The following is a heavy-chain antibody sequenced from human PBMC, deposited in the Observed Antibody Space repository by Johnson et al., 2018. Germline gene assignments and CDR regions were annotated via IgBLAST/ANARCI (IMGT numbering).Heavy chain of an antibody. Sequence: QVQLQESGSGLVKPSQTLSLTCAVSGDSVSSGLYSWSWIRQPPGKGLEWIGYIYASGSTNYTPSLKTRVTISVDTSKNQFSLKLSSVTAAGTAVYYCAKGRWELLGIGGDAFDIWGQGTMVTVSS. CDR2: IYASGST. D-gene: IGHD1-26*01. J-gene: IGHJ3*02. CDR1: GDSVSSGLYS. V-gene: IGHV4-30-2*02. CDR3: AKGRWELLGIGGDAFDI.